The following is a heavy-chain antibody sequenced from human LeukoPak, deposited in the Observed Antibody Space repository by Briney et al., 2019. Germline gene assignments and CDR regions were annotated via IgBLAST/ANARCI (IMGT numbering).Heavy chain of an antibody. CDR3: AKLTTITGMDV. J-gene: IGHJ6*02. CDR2: ISGSGGST. V-gene: IGHV3-23*01. D-gene: IGHD3-9*01. CDR1: GFTFGDYL. Sequence: PGGSLRLSCTASGFTFGDYLMSWFRQAPGKGLEWVSAISGSGGSTYYADSVKGRFTISRDNSKNTLYLQMNSLRAEDTAVYYCAKLTTITGMDVWGQGTTVTVSS.